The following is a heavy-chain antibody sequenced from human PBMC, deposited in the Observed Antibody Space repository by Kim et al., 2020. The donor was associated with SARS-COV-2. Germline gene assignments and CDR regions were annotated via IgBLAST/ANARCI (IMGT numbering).Heavy chain of an antibody. CDR3: AREEQWLVRGMAFDV. Sequence: SETLSLTCTVSGGSISSGSYYWSWIRQPAGKGLEWIGRIYTSGSTYYNPSLKSRVTISVDTSKNQFSLKLSSVTAADTAVYYCAREEQWLVRGMAFDVWGQGTTVSVSS. D-gene: IGHD6-19*01. V-gene: IGHV4-61*02. J-gene: IGHJ6*02. CDR2: IYTSGST. CDR1: GGSISSGSYY.